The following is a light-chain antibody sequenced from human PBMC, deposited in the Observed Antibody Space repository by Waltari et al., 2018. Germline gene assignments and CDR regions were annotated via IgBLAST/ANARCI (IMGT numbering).Light chain of an antibody. CDR2: EVS. CDR3: CSYAGSRTYV. CDR1: SSDVGNFNL. V-gene: IGLV2-23*02. Sequence: QSALTQPASVSGSPGQSITIPCTGTSSDVGNFNLVSCYQQHPGKVPKLIIYEVSKRPSGVSNHFSGSKSGNTASLTISGLRAEDEADYYCCSYAGSRTYVFGTGTKVTVL. J-gene: IGLJ1*01.